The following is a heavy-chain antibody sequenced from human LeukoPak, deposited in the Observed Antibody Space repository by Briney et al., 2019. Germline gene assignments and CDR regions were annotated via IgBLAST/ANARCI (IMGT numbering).Heavy chain of an antibody. J-gene: IGHJ4*02. CDR3: VRDYSNFVQGD. CDR1: GDSISSSRYY. Sequence: SETLSLTCTVSGDSISSSRYYWGWIRQSPGKGLEWIGSIYSGGETHYNPSLNSRVTIFLDTSKNRFSLNLISVTATDTAVYYCVRDYSNFVQGDWGQGTLVTVSS. V-gene: IGHV4-39*02. CDR2: IYSGGET. D-gene: IGHD4-11*01.